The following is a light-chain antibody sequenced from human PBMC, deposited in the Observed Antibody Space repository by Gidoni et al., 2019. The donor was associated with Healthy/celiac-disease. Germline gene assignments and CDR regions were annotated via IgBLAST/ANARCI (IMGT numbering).Light chain of an antibody. V-gene: IGKV1-NL1*01. CDR3: QQYYSTPYT. CDR1: QGISNS. J-gene: IGKJ2*01. CDR2: AAS. Sequence: DIQITPSPSSLSASVGDRVTITCRASQGISNSLAWYQQKPGKAPKLLLYAASRLESGVPSRFSGSGSGTDYTLTISSLQPEDFATYYCQQYYSTPYTFGQGTKLEIK.